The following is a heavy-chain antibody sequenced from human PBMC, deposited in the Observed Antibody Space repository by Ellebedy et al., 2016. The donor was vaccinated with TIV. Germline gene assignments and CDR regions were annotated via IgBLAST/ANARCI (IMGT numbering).Heavy chain of an antibody. CDR2: ISYDGSNK. Sequence: GGSLRLSXAVSGLTFSTYVIPSVPQVPGKGPEWVAVISYDGSNKYYADSVKGRFTISRDNSKNTLYLQMNSLRAEDTAVYYCAKEWVRGWFDPWGQGTLVTVSS. CDR3: AKEWVRGWFDP. V-gene: IGHV3-30*18. D-gene: IGHD3-10*01. CDR1: GLTFSTYV. J-gene: IGHJ5*02.